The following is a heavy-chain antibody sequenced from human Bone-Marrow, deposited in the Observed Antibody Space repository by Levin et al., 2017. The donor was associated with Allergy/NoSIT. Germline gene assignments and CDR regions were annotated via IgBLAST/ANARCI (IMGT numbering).Heavy chain of an antibody. CDR1: GFTFNTFA. Sequence: GGSLRLSCVASGFTFNTFAMNCVXQXXGNAPEWISSINSYGGSTKYADSVKGRFTTSRDNSKNTLFLQMSGLRAEDSALYYCAKDRGGGGVIDAWGQGTMVTVSS. D-gene: IGHD2-8*01. CDR3: AKDRGGGGVIDA. CDR2: INSYGGST. J-gene: IGHJ3*01. V-gene: IGHV3-23*01.